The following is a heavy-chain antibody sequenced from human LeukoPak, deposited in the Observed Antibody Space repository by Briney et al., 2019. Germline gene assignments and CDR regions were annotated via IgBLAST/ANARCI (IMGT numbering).Heavy chain of an antibody. V-gene: IGHV3-7*01. Sequence: PGGSLRLSCAASGFTFSTYWMSWVRQAPGKGLEAVAIIKQDGSAKFYVDSVKGRSTISRDNADNSLYLQMNSLSAEDTAVYYCARGDEYYFDYWGQGTLVTVSS. CDR2: IKQDGSAK. J-gene: IGHJ4*02. CDR1: GFTFSTYW. CDR3: ARGDEYYFDY.